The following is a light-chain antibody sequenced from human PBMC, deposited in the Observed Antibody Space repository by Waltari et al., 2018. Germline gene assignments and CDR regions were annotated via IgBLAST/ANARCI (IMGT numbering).Light chain of an antibody. CDR3: QQYFGTPVT. CDR2: WAS. V-gene: IGKV4-1*01. Sequence: DIVMTQSPDSLAVSLGEKATISCKSSQTVLYSDNNNYLGWYQQKPGQPPKELIKWASTREPGVPDRFVGSGSGTDFTLTINSLQAEDVAVYYCQQYFGTPVTFGQGTRLEIK. J-gene: IGKJ2*01. CDR1: QTVLYSDNNNY.